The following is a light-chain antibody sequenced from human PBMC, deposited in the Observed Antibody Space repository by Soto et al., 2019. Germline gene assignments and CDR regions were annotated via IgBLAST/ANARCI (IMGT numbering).Light chain of an antibody. V-gene: IGLV1-44*01. Sequence: QSVLTQPPSTSGTPGQRVTISCSGSSSNIGGEAVNWYQQLPGTAPKLLIYSYNQRPSGVPDRFSGSKSGTSASLAISGLQSEDEADYYCGSYTGSIYVFGPGTKLTVL. CDR3: GSYTGSIYV. CDR2: SYN. J-gene: IGLJ1*01. CDR1: SSNIGGEA.